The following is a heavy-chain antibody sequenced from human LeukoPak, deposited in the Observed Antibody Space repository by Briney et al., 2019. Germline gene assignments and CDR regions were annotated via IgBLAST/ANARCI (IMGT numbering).Heavy chain of an antibody. J-gene: IGHJ4*02. CDR3: AKGYDFWSGYIPY. CDR2: ISGSGGST. Sequence: GGSLRLSCAASGFTFSSYAMSWVRQAPRKGLEWVSAISGSGGSTYYADSVKGRFTISRDNSKNTLYLQMNSLRAEDTAVYYCAKGYDFWSGYIPYWGQGTLVTVSS. V-gene: IGHV3-23*01. CDR1: GFTFSSYA. D-gene: IGHD3-3*01.